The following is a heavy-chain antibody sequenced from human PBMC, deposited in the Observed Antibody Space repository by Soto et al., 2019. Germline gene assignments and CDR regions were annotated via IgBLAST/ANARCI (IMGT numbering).Heavy chain of an antibody. CDR3: ARHPLSPFLVTYMDV. J-gene: IGHJ6*03. D-gene: IGHD3-3*02. V-gene: IGHV4-39*01. CDR1: GGSISSSSYY. Sequence: QLQLQESGPGLVKPSETLSLTCTVSGGSISSSSYYWGWIRQPPGKGLEWIGSIYYSGSTYYNPSLKSRVTISVDTSKNQFSLKLSSVTAADTAVYYCARHPLSPFLVTYMDVWGKGTTVTVSS. CDR2: IYYSGST.